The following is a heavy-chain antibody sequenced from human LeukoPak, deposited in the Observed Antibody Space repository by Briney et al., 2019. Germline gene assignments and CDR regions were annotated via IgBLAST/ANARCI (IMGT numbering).Heavy chain of an antibody. CDR1: GFTFSDYG. CDR3: ARGGYYDSSSYYLFDY. D-gene: IGHD3-22*01. V-gene: IGHV3-33*01. Sequence: GGSLRLSCAASGFTFSDYGMHWVRQAPGKGLEWVAIIWYDGSKKYYAGSVKGRFTISRDNSKNTLYLQMNSLRAEDTALYCCARGGYYDSSSYYLFDYWGQGTLVTVSS. CDR2: IWYDGSKK. J-gene: IGHJ4*02.